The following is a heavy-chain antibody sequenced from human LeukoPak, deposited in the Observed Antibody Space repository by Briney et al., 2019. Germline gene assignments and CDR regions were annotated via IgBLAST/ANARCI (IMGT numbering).Heavy chain of an antibody. CDR1: GGTFSSYA. V-gene: IGHV1-69*13. CDR3: ASGKGGATDYYYMDV. Sequence: SVKVSCKASGGTFSSYAISWVRQAPGQGLEWMGGIIPIFGTANYAQKFQGRVTITADESTSTAYMELSSLRSEDTAVYYCASGKGGATDYYYMDVWGKGTTVTISS. D-gene: IGHD1-26*01. CDR2: IIPIFGTA. J-gene: IGHJ6*03.